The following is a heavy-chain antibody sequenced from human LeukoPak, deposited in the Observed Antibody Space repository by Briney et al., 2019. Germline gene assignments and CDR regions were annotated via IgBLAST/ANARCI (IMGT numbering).Heavy chain of an antibody. D-gene: IGHD5-24*01. Sequence: ASVKVSFKASGYTLTRYYMHWVRQAPGQGLEWMGVINPSADSTSYTQKFQGRVSMTRDTSTSTVYMDLSSLRSEDTAVYYCARGRDGYNRDAFDIWGQGTVVTVSS. CDR1: GYTLTRYY. CDR3: ARGRDGYNRDAFDI. V-gene: IGHV1-46*01. CDR2: INPSADST. J-gene: IGHJ3*02.